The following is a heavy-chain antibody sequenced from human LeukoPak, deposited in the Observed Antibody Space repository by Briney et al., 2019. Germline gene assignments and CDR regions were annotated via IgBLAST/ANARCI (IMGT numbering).Heavy chain of an antibody. D-gene: IGHD6-6*01. Sequence: PSETLSLTCAVYGGSFSGYYWSWIRQPPGKGLEWIGEINHSGSTNYNPSLKSRVTISVDTSKNQCSLKLSSVTAADTAVYYCARGYPARGFDYWGQGTLVTVSS. V-gene: IGHV4-34*01. CDR1: GGSFSGYY. CDR2: INHSGST. J-gene: IGHJ4*02. CDR3: ARGYPARGFDY.